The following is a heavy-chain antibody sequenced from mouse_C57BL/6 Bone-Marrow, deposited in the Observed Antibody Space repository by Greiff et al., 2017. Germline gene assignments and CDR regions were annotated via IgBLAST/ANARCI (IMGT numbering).Heavy chain of an antibody. CDR2: IYPRDSST. V-gene: IGHV1-85*01. D-gene: IGHD1-1*01. J-gene: IGHJ2*01. CDR3: ARGGTVALDY. CDR1: GYTFTSYD. Sequence: QVQLQQSGPELVKPGASVKLSCKASGYTFTSYDINWVKQRPGQGLEWIGWIYPRDSSTKYNEKFKGKATLTVDTSSSTAYMELHSLTSEDSAVYFCARGGTVALDYWGQGTTLTVSS.